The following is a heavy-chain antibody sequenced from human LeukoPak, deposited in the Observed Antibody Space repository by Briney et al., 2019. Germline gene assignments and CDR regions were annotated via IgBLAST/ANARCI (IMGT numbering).Heavy chain of an antibody. CDR3: ARGQDLVLLLDLPFDY. CDR1: GGSFSGYY. Sequence: SETLSLTCAVYGGSFSGYYWSWIRQPPGKGLEWIGEINHSGSTNYNPSLKSRVTISVDTSKNQFSLKLSPVTAADTAVYYCARGQDLVLLLDLPFDYWGQGTLVTVSS. V-gene: IGHV4-34*01. D-gene: IGHD2-15*01. CDR2: INHSGST. J-gene: IGHJ4*02.